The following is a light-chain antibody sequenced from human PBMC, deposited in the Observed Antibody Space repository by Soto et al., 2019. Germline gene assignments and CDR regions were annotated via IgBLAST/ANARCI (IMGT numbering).Light chain of an antibody. CDR3: QQYSSYSRT. V-gene: IGKV1-5*03. J-gene: IGKJ1*01. CDR2: KAS. Sequence: DIQMTQSPSTLSPSVGDRVTITCRASQSINNWLAWYQQKPGKAPKLLIYKASSLESGVPSRFSGSGSGTEFTLTISSLQPDDFATYYCQQYSSYSRTFGQGTKVEVK. CDR1: QSINNW.